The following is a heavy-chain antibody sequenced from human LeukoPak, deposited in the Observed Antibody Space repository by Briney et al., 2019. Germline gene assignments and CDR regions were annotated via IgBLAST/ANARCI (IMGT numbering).Heavy chain of an antibody. CDR1: GGSISSYS. Sequence: KPSETLSLTCTVTGGSISSYSWNWMRQPPGKGLDYIGYINQSGSPNYNPSLKSRVTISRDTSKNQLSLKLVSVTAADTAVYYCARHKSRLDNWFDPWGQGALVIVSS. CDR2: INQSGSP. CDR3: ARHKSRLDNWFDP. J-gene: IGHJ5*02. V-gene: IGHV4-59*08.